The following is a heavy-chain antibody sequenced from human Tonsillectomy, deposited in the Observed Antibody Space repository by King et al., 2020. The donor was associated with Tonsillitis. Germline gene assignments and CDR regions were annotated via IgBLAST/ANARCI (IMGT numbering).Heavy chain of an antibody. D-gene: IGHD4-23*01. CDR2: ISGSGGST. CDR1: GFTFSSYA. CDR3: AKEAGGGYYYYYYGMDV. Sequence: VQLVESGGGLVQPGGSLRLSCAASGFTFSSYAMSWVRQAPGKGLEWVSAISGSGGSTYYADSVKGRVTISRDNSKNTLYLQMNSLRAEDTAVYYRAKEAGGGYYYYYYGMDVWGQGTTVTVSS. J-gene: IGHJ6*02. V-gene: IGHV3-23*04.